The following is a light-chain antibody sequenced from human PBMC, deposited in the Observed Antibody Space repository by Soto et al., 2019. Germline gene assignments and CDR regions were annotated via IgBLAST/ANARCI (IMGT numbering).Light chain of an antibody. V-gene: IGKV1-33*01. CDR1: QDISNY. CDR2: GAS. Sequence: DIQMTQSPSSLSASVGDRVTITCRASQDISNYLNWYQQKPGKAPKLLIYGASNLETGVPSRFSGSGSGTDSTFTISSLQPEDIATYSCQQDDNLPITFGQGTRLEIK. J-gene: IGKJ5*01. CDR3: QQDDNLPIT.